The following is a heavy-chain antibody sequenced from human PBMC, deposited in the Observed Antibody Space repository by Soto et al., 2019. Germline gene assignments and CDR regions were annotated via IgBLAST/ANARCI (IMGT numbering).Heavy chain of an antibody. CDR2: STYTGLT. Sequence: SYTLSLTCTVSGGSLREFGHFLTCILQRPGRGLEWIGYSTYTGLTYYSPSLPRRISISVDTSTNQFSLTLNSVTAADTAVYYCATDSGGNQLNRFDSWGNGTLVTVSS. CDR1: GGSLREFGHF. D-gene: IGHD3-16*01. J-gene: IGHJ5*01. V-gene: IGHV4-31*03. CDR3: ATDSGGNQLNRFDS.